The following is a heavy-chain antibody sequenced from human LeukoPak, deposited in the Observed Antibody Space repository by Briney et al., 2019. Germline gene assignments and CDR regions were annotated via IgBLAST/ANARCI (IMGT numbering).Heavy chain of an antibody. CDR2: IYYSGST. Sequence: SETLSLTCTVSGGSISSYYWSWIRQPPGKGLEWIGYIYYSGSTNHNPSLKSRVTISVDTSKNQFSLKLSSVTAADTAVYYCARGSGWYRSEVFDYWGQGTLVTVSS. CDR3: ARGSGWYRSEVFDY. CDR1: GGSISSYY. D-gene: IGHD6-19*01. J-gene: IGHJ4*02. V-gene: IGHV4-59*01.